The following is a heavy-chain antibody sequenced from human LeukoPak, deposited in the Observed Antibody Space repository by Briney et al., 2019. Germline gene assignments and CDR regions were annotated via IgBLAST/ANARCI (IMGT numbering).Heavy chain of an antibody. CDR1: GYTFTDYY. V-gene: IGHV1-2*02. CDR3: ARLKLPDDY. CDR2: INSKSGGT. Sequence: ASMKGSCKASGYTFTDYYLHWVRQAPGQGLEWMGWINSKSGGTNYAPKFQDRVSMTRDTSLSTAYMDLGRLRSDDTAVYYCARLKLPDDYWGQGTLVTVSS. D-gene: IGHD6-6*01. J-gene: IGHJ4*02.